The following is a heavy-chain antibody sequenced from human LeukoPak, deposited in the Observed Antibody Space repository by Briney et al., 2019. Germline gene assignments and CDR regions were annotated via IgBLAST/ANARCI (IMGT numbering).Heavy chain of an antibody. CDR2: INPNSGGT. CDR1: GNTFTGYY. Sequence: ASVKVSCKASGNTFTGYYIHWVRQAPGQGLEWMGWINPNSGGTNYAQEFQGRVTMTRDTSISTAYMELRLRSDDTAVYYCARSRNSHDYGDYYLDCWGQGTLVTVSS. V-gene: IGHV1-2*02. J-gene: IGHJ4*02. D-gene: IGHD4-17*01. CDR3: ARSRNSHDYGDYYLDC.